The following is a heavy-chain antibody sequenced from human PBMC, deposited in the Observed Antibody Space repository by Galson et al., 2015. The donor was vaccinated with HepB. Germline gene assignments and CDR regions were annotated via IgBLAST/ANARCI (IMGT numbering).Heavy chain of an antibody. V-gene: IGHV4-61*01. Sequence: TLSLTCTVSGGSVSSGSYYWSWIRQPPGKGLEWIGYIYYSGSTNYNPSLKSRVTISVDTSKNQFSLKLSSVTAADTAVYYCARTNWSGYYLWDYWGQGTLVTVSS. CDR1: GGSVSSGSYY. J-gene: IGHJ4*02. D-gene: IGHD3-3*01. CDR3: ARTNWSGYYLWDY. CDR2: IYYSGST.